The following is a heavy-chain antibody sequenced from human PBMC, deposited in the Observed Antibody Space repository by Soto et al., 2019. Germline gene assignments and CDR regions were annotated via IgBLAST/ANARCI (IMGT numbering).Heavy chain of an antibody. Sequence: QVQLVQSGAELRKPGASVKVSCKASGYTFSSYYVHWVRQAPGQGLEWMGLINPSGVKTTYAQKFQGRVTMTRDTATTTVYMELSGLRSEDTAVYYCARAGTGHNSGRTSELGYWGQGTLVTVSS. D-gene: IGHD5-12*01. CDR1: GYTFSSYY. V-gene: IGHV1-46*01. J-gene: IGHJ4*02. CDR3: ARAGTGHNSGRTSELGY. CDR2: INPSGVKT.